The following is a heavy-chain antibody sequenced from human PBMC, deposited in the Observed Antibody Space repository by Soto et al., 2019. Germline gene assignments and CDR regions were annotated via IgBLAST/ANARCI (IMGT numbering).Heavy chain of an antibody. J-gene: IGHJ4*02. CDR1: GYTFTGYD. D-gene: IGHD2-2*01. CDR3: ARTHCSSISCYVGSWDY. CDR2: ISPNSGDT. Sequence: ASVKVSCKASGYTFTGYDMHWVRQAPGQGLEWMGWISPNSGDTNYAQKFQGWVTMTRDTSISTAYMELSRLRSDDTAVYFCARTHCSSISCYVGSWDYWGQGTLVTVSS. V-gene: IGHV1-2*04.